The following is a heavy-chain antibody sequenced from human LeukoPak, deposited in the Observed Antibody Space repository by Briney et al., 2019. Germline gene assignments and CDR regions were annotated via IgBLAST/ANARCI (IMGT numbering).Heavy chain of an antibody. CDR3: ARDEWWQFIAVAITSYFDR. CDR1: GFTFDDYG. D-gene: IGHD6-19*01. J-gene: IGHJ4*02. CDR2: INWNGGST. V-gene: IGHV3-20*04. Sequence: GGSLRLSCAASGFTFDDYGMSWVRQAPGKGLEWVSGINWNGGSTGYADSVKGRFTISRDNVKNSLFLQMNSLRAEDTAVYYCARDEWWQFIAVAITSYFDRWGQGTLVTVSS.